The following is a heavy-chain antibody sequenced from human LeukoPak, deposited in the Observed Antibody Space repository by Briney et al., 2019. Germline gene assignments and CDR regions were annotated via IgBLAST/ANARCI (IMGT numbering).Heavy chain of an antibody. D-gene: IGHD2-21*02. J-gene: IGHJ4*02. CDR2: ISGDGGST. Sequence: GGSLRLSCAASGFTFDDYAMHWVRQAPGKGLEWVSLISGDGGSTYYADSVKGRFTISRDNSKNSLYLQMNSLRTEYTALYYCAKEEVVVTAIRYFDYWGQGTLVTVS. V-gene: IGHV3-43*02. CDR3: AKEEVVVTAIRYFDY. CDR1: GFTFDDYA.